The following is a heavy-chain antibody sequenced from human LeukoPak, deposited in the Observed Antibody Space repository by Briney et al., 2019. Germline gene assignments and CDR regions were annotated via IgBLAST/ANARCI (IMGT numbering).Heavy chain of an antibody. CDR1: GFTFCSHA. V-gene: IGHV3-23*01. CDR2: IFGSGGSP. D-gene: IGHD5-18*01. Sequence: GGSLRLSCEASGFTFCSHAMYWVRQAPGKGLEWVAGIFGSGGSPHYADPVKGRFTISRDNSRNPVYLQINSLRAEDTAVYYCGKTTVGYSSGQKPAWPVDYWAQGTLVTASS. J-gene: IGHJ4*02. CDR3: GKTTVGYSSGQKPAWPVDY.